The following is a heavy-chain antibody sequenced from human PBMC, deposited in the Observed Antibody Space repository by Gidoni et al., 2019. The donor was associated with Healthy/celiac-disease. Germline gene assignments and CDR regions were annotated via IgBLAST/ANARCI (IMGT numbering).Heavy chain of an antibody. V-gene: IGHV4-59*01. D-gene: IGHD2-21*01. CDR3: ARGRTYSYY. CDR1: GGSMSSYY. J-gene: IGHJ4*02. Sequence: QVQLQASGPGLVKSSETLSLTCIVSGGSMSSYYWTWIRQPPGQGLEWIGYIYSNGKLDYNPSLKIRITISVDTSRSQFSLKFNSVTAADTAVYYCARGRTYSYYWGQGTLVTVSS. CDR2: IYSNGKL.